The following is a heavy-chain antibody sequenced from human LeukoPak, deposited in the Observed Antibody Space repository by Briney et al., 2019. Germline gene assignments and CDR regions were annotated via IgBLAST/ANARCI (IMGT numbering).Heavy chain of an antibody. CDR3: ARSLDY. CDR2: ISYDGSNK. Sequence: PGGSLRLSCAASGFSVSGNYMSWVRQAPGKGLEWVAVISYDGSNKYYADSVKGRFTISRDNSKNTLYLQMNSLRAEDTAVYYCARSLDYWGQGTLVTVSS. V-gene: IGHV3-30-3*01. CDR1: GFSVSGNY. J-gene: IGHJ4*02.